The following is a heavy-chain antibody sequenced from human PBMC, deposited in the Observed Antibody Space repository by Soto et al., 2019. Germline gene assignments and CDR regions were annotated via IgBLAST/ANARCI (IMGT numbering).Heavy chain of an antibody. V-gene: IGHV4-30-4*01. CDR3: ASVESGPYYYYYGMDV. Sequence: SETLSLTCTVSCGSISSGDYYWSWIRQPPGKGLEWIGYIYYSGSTYYNPSLKSRVTISVDTSKNQFSLKLSSVTAADTAVYYYASVESGPYYYYYGMDVCGQGTTVT. CDR1: CGSISSGDYY. J-gene: IGHJ6*02. CDR2: IYYSGST.